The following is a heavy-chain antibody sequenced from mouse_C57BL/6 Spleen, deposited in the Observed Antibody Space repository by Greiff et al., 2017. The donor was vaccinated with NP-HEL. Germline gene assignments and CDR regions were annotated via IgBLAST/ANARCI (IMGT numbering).Heavy chain of an antibody. CDR2: INPNNGGT. CDR3: AIYDGPFAY. Sequence: VQLQQSGPELVKPGASVKISCKASGYTFTDYYMNWVKQSHGKSLEWIGDINPNNGGTSYNQKFKGKATLTVDKSSSTAYMELRSLTSEDSAVYYCAIYDGPFAYWGQGTLVTVSA. V-gene: IGHV1-26*01. D-gene: IGHD2-3*01. J-gene: IGHJ3*01. CDR1: GYTFTDYY.